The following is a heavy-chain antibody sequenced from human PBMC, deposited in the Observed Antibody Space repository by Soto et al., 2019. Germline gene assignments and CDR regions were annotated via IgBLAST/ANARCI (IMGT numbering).Heavy chain of an antibody. CDR3: ARNNWNYEGYYGMDV. Sequence: SETLSLTCTVSGGSISSGDYYWSWIRQPPGKGLEWIGYIYYSGSTYYNPSLKSRVTISVDTSKNQFSLKLSSVTAADTAVYYCARNNWNYEGYYGMDVWGQGTTVTVSS. CDR1: GGSISSGDYY. V-gene: IGHV4-30-4*01. J-gene: IGHJ6*02. D-gene: IGHD1-7*01. CDR2: IYYSGST.